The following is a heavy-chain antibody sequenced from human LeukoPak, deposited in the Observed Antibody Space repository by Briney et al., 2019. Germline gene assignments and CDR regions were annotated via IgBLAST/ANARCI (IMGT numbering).Heavy chain of an antibody. D-gene: IGHD6-13*01. CDR2: ISGSGGST. CDR1: GFTFSTYW. V-gene: IGHV3-23*01. Sequence: GGSLRLSCAASGFTFSTYWMNWVRQAPGKGLEWVSAISGSGGSTYYADSVKGRFTISRDNSKNTLYLQMNSLRAEDTAVYYCAKSSSWYVSNYFDYWGQGTLVTVSS. J-gene: IGHJ4*02. CDR3: AKSSSWYVSNYFDY.